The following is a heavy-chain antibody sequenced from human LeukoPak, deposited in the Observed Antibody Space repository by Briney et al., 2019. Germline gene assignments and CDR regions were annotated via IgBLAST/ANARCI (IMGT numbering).Heavy chain of an antibody. CDR2: ISSSSSYK. Sequence: GGSLRLSCAASGFTFNSYNMNWVRQAPGKGLEWVSYISSSSSYKYYADSVKGRFTISRDNDKNTLYLQMNSLRGEDTAVYYCAIEASYFDYWGQGTLVTVSS. V-gene: IGHV3-21*05. J-gene: IGHJ4*02. CDR3: AIEASYFDY. CDR1: GFTFNSYN.